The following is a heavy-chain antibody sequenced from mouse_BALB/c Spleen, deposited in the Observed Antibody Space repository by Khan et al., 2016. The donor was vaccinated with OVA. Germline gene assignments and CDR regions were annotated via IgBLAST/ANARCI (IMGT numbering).Heavy chain of an antibody. CDR1: GYSITRDYA. V-gene: IGHV3-2*02. D-gene: IGHD4-1*01. CDR3: SSELGRYSAMDY. J-gene: IGHJ4*01. Sequence: EVQLQEAGPGLVKPSQSLSLTCTVTGYSITRDYAWNWIRQFPGNKLEWMGYISNSGSTTYNPSLKSRISITRDTSTNRFFLQLNSVTTEDTSTYYCSSELGRYSAMDYWGQGTSVTVSS. CDR2: ISNSGST.